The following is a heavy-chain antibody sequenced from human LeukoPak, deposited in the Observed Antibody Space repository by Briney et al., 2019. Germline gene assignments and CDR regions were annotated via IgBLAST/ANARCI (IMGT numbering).Heavy chain of an antibody. Sequence: PSETLSLTCTVSGGSINSYYWSWIRQPAGKGLEWIGRIYTSGSTNYNPSLKSRVTISVDKSKNQFSLKLSAVTAADTAVYYCARALARDGYNCFDYWGQGTLVTVSS. CDR2: IYTSGST. J-gene: IGHJ4*02. CDR1: GGSINSYY. V-gene: IGHV4-4*07. D-gene: IGHD5-24*01. CDR3: ARALARDGYNCFDY.